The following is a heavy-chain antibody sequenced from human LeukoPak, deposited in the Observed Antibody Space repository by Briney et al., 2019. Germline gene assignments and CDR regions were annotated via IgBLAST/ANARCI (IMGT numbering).Heavy chain of an antibody. V-gene: IGHV3-15*01. J-gene: IGHJ4*02. Sequence: PGGSLRLSCAASGITFSDTWMSWVRRAPGKGLEWVARIQSIVNGGTTDYAAPVKGRFTVSRDDSKDMVFLQMNSLRAEDTAVYYCAKCLGEWIQLWSEFDYWGQGTLVTVSS. D-gene: IGHD5-18*01. CDR2: IQSIVNGGTT. CDR1: GITFSDTW. CDR3: AKCLGEWIQLWSEFDY.